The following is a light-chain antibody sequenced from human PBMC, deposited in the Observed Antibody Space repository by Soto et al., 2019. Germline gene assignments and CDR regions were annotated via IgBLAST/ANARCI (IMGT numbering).Light chain of an antibody. CDR3: QQRSPWPPIT. V-gene: IGKV3-11*01. CDR1: QSVRSY. CDR2: DAS. Sequence: EIVLTQSPATLSLSPGERATLSCRASQSVRSYLAWYQQKPGQAPRLLIYDASNRATGIPARFSGSGSGTDFTLTISSLDPEDVAVYYCQQRSPWPPITFCPGTKVDIK. J-gene: IGKJ3*01.